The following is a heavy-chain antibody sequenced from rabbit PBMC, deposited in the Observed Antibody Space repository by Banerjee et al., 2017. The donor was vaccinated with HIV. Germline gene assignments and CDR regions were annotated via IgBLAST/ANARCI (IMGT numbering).Heavy chain of an antibody. Sequence: QEQLVESGGGLVQPEGFLTLTCTASGFSFSSSYYMCWVRQAPGKGLEWIGCINIGSGSKWYTSWAKGRFTISKTSSTTVTLQMTSLAAADTATYFCARPAGSFDSPFNLWGPGTLVTVS. CDR1: GFSFSSSYY. V-gene: IGHV1S45*01. CDR2: INIGSGSK. J-gene: IGHJ4*01. CDR3: ARPAGSFDSPFNL. D-gene: IGHD4-2*01.